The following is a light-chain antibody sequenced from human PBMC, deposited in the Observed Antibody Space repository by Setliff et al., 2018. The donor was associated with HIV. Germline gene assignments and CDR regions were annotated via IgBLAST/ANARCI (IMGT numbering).Light chain of an antibody. CDR1: SSNIGTYNY. V-gene: IGLV2-11*01. CDR2: DVT. CDR3: CSYAGSSVSYV. J-gene: IGLJ1*01. Sequence: SVLTQPRSVSGSPGQSVTITCTETSSNIGTYNYVSWYQQHPGKAPKLMIYDVTKRPSGVPDRFSGSKSGNTASLTISGLQTEDEADYYCCSYAGSSVSYVFGTGTKVTVL.